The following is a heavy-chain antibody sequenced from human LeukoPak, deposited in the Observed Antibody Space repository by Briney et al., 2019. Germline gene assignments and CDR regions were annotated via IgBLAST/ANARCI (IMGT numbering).Heavy chain of an antibody. J-gene: IGHJ6*03. CDR2: IYTSGSS. V-gene: IGHV4-4*07. CDR3: ARDSHGDYGYYYYMDV. Sequence: PSETLSLTCTVSGASISDYYWSWIRQPAGKGLEWIGHIYTSGSSNYNPALKSRGTMSIDTSKNQFSLNLSSMTAADTAVYYCARDSHGDYGYYYYMDVWGKGTTVTVSS. D-gene: IGHD4-17*01. CDR1: GASISDYY.